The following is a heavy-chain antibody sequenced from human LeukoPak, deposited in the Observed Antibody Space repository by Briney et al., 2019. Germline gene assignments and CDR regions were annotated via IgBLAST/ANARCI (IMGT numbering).Heavy chain of an antibody. CDR1: GYTLTEIS. Sequence: ASVKVSCKVSGYTLTEISMHWVRQAPEEGLEWMGGFDPEDGEIIYAQKFQGRVTMTEDTSTDTAYMELSSLRSEDTAVYFCVTGASGDYYYMDVWGKGTTVTVSS. CDR3: VTGASGDYYYMDV. CDR2: FDPEDGEI. V-gene: IGHV1-24*01. D-gene: IGHD6-19*01. J-gene: IGHJ6*03.